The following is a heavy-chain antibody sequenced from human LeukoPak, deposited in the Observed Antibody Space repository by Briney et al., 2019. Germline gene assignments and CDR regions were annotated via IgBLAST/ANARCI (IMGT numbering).Heavy chain of an antibody. D-gene: IGHD4-11*01. CDR2: INPNSGGT. CDR1: GYTFTDNY. V-gene: IGHV1-2*02. J-gene: IGHJ4*02. Sequence: ASVKVSCKASGYTFTDNYIHWVRQAPGQGLEWMGWINPNSGGTNYAQKFEGRVTMTRDTSISTAYMELSGLTSDDPAVYYCARGYVADYLLLDDYWGQGTLVTVSS. CDR3: ARGYVADYLLLDDY.